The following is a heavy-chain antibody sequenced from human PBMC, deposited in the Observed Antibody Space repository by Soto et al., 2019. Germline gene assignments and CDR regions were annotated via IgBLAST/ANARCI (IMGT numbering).Heavy chain of an antibody. V-gene: IGHV1-69*12. CDR1: GGTFRTYA. D-gene: IGHD6-19*01. J-gene: IGHJ6*02. CDR2: IIPIFGKV. CDR3: AKGTVAGTPTSYYYYGMDG. Sequence: QVQLLQSGAEVKKPGSSVRVSCEASGGTFRTYAISWVRQAPGQGLEWVGEIIPIFGKVNYAQKFQARVTITADESTTIGYMDLRSLTSEDTAVYYCAKGTVAGTPTSYYYYGMDGWGQGTTVTVS.